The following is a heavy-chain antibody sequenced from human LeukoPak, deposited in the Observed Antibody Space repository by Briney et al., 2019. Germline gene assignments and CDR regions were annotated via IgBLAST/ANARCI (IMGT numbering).Heavy chain of an antibody. V-gene: IGHV3-33*01. J-gene: IGHJ4*02. CDR3: VRELPPVVQYYFDY. CDR2: IWYDGSNK. CDR1: GFTFSDYG. Sequence: PGGSLRLSCAASGFTFSDYGMHWVRQAPGKGLEWVAVIWYDGSNKYYADSVKGRFTISRDNSRNTLYLQMNSLRAEDTAVYYCVRELPPVVQYYFDYWGPGTQVTVSS. D-gene: IGHD3-22*01.